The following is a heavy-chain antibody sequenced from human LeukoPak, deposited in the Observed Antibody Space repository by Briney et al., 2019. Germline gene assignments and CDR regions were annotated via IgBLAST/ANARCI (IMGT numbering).Heavy chain of an antibody. Sequence: SETLSLTCAVYGGSFSGYYWSWIRQPPGKGLEWIGEINHSGSTNYNPSLKSRVTISVDTSKNQFSLKLSSVTAADTAVYYCAREYQLLYTYYYGMDVWGQGTTVTVSS. CDR2: INHSGST. D-gene: IGHD2-2*02. V-gene: IGHV4-34*01. CDR3: AREYQLLYTYYYGMDV. CDR1: GGSFSGYY. J-gene: IGHJ6*02.